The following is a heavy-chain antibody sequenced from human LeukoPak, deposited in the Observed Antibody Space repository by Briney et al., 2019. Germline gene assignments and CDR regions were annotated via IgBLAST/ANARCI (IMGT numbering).Heavy chain of an antibody. V-gene: IGHV1-18*01. CDR1: GYTFPNYG. CDR2: ISAHNSNT. D-gene: IGHD2-2*01. CDR3: ARVGRGCSSIRCYWEDWFDP. Sequence: ASVKVSCKASGYTFPNYGVGWVRQAPGQGLEWMGWISAHNSNTNYAQKLQGRVTMTTDTSTSTAYMELRSLRSDDTAMYYCARVGRGCSSIRCYWEDWFDPWGQGTLVIVSS. J-gene: IGHJ5*02.